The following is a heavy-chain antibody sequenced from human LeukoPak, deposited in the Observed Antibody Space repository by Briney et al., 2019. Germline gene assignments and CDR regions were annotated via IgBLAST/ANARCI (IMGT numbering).Heavy chain of an antibody. CDR2: IYYSGST. J-gene: IGHJ4*02. D-gene: IGHD5-12*01. V-gene: IGHV4-39*01. CDR3: ARIPTRTFFDY. CDR1: GRSISSTSYY. Sequence: PSETLSLTCTVSGRSISSTSYYWGCIRQPPGEGLEWIGTIYYSGSTYYNPSLKSRVTISVDTSKNQLSLKLSSVTAADTAVYYCARIPTRTFFDYWGQGTLVTVSS.